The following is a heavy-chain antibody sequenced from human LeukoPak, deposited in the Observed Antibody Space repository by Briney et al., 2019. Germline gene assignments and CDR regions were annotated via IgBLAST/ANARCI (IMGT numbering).Heavy chain of an antibody. CDR1: GGSISNYY. Sequence: PSETLSLTCTVSGGSISNYYWNWIRQPPGKGLEWIGNIYHSGRTYYNPSLKSRVTISVDTSKNQFSLKLSSVTAADTAVYYCARRTTYFGWIPSESPSCFDYWGQGTLVTVSS. CDR2: IYHSGRT. J-gene: IGHJ4*02. CDR3: ARRTTYFGWIPSESPSCFDY. D-gene: IGHD3-9*01. V-gene: IGHV4-59*08.